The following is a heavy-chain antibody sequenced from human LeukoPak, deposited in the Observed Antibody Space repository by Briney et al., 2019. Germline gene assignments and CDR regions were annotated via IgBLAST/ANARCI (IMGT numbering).Heavy chain of an antibody. D-gene: IGHD5-18*01. J-gene: IGHJ4*02. CDR2: IYYIGST. CDR1: GGSISSYY. Sequence: SETLSLTCTVSGGSISSYYWSWNRQPPGKGLEWIGYIYYIGSTNYNPSLKSRVTISVDTSKNQFSLKLSSVSAADTAVYYCARQYGGYSYGRFDYWGQGTLVTVSS. V-gene: IGHV4-59*01. CDR3: ARQYGGYSYGRFDY.